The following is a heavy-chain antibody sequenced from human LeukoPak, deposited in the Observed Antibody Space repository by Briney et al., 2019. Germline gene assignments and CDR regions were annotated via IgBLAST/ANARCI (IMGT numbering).Heavy chain of an antibody. CDR2: INPKSGGT. V-gene: IGHV1-2*02. CDR1: GYTFTDHH. J-gene: IGHJ4*02. D-gene: IGHD3-22*01. CDR3: ARFRSFGVNYESSGYFDS. Sequence: ASVKVSCTASGYTFTDHHMHWVRQAPGQGLEWMGWINPKSGGTNYAQSFQGRVTISRDNSNSTTYMELNSLRADDTAVYYCARFRSFGVNYESSGYFDSWGQGTLVTVSS.